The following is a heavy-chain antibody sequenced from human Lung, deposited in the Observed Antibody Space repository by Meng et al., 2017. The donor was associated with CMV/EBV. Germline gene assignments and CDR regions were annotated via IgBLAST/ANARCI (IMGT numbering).Heavy chain of an antibody. CDR2: ISYDGSNK. CDR1: GFPFSTYT. D-gene: IGHD6-6*01. J-gene: IGHJ5*02. Sequence: GGSLRLSCAASGFPFSTYTMHWVRQAPGKGLEWVAIISYDGSNKNYADSVKGRFTVSRDNPKNTLYLEMTNLRAEDTAIYYCARDHLMNSSSSSLDAWGQGALVTVSS. V-gene: IGHV3-30*04. CDR3: ARDHLMNSSSSSLDA.